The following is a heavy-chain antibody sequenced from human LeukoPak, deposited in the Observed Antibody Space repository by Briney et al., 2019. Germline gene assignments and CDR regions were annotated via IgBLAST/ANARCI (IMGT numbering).Heavy chain of an antibody. V-gene: IGHV3-23*01. D-gene: IGHD1-7*01. CDR1: GFTFSSYA. CDR2: ISGSGGST. CDR3: AKVALELPYYYYYYMDV. J-gene: IGHJ6*03. Sequence: GGSLRLSCAASGFTFSSYAMSWVRQAPGKGLEWVSAISGSGGSTYYADSVKGRFTISRDNSKNTLCLQMNSLRAEDTAVYYCAKVALELPYYYYYYMDVWGKGTTVTVSS.